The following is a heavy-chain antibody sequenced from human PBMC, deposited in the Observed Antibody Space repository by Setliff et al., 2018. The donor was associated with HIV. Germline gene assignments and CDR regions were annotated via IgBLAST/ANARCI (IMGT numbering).Heavy chain of an antibody. CDR3: ARGGNNWNDFDH. Sequence: PGGSLRLSCAASGFTFSNSWMHWVRQAPGKGLVWVSRVHIDGRTTMYADSVKGRFTISRDNAKNTLYLQMNSLRAEDTAVYYCARGGNNWNDFDHWGQGTLVTVSS. CDR2: VHIDGRTT. V-gene: IGHV3-74*03. J-gene: IGHJ4*02. CDR1: GFTFSNSW. D-gene: IGHD1-20*01.